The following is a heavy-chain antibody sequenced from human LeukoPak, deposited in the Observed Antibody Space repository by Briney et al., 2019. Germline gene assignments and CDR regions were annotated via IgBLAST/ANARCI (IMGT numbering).Heavy chain of an antibody. V-gene: IGHV4-4*07. CDR3: ARAGYYYDSSGYYAYYFDY. Sequence: SETLSLTCTVSGGSISSYYWSWIRQPAGKELEWIGRIYTSGSTNYNPSLKSRVTMSVDTSKNQFSLKLSSVTAADTAVYYCARAGYYYDSSGYYAYYFDYWGQGTLVTVSS. J-gene: IGHJ4*02. D-gene: IGHD3-22*01. CDR1: GGSISSYY. CDR2: IYTSGST.